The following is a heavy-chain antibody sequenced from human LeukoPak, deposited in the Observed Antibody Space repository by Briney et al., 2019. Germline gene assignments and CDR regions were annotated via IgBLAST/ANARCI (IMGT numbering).Heavy chain of an antibody. D-gene: IGHD6-13*01. CDR3: AREGIRIAAAGTIDY. J-gene: IGHJ4*02. Sequence: GPSVKVSCKASGYTFTDYALHWVRQAPGQSLEWMGWITTGRGETRYSQEFQRRITFTRDASASTVYMDLSDLRSEDTAVYYCAREGIRIAAAGTIDYWGQGTLVTVSS. V-gene: IGHV1-3*03. CDR2: ITTGRGET. CDR1: GYTFTDYA.